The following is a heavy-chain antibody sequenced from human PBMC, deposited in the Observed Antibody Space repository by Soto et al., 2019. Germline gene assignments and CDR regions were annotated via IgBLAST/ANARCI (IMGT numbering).Heavy chain of an antibody. D-gene: IGHD6-6*01. CDR1: GGSFSGYY. V-gene: IGHV4-34*01. J-gene: IGHJ5*02. CDR3: ARVDSSLHFDP. Sequence: PSETLSLTCAVYGGSFSGYYWSWIRQPPGKGLEWIGEINHSGSTNYNPSLKSRVTISVDTSKNQFSLKLSSVTAADTAVYYCARVDSSLHFDPWGQGTLVTVSS. CDR2: INHSGST.